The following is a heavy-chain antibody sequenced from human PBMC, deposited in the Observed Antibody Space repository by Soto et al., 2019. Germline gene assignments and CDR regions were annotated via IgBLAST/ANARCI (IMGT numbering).Heavy chain of an antibody. CDR2: LYIGGRS. V-gene: IGHV4-4*07. CDR1: GGSISIYY. CDR3: ARSGVRVTTPGNWFAP. J-gene: IGHJ5*02. D-gene: IGHD4-17*01. Sequence: SETLSLTCTVSGGSISIYYWNWVLQPAGKGLEWIGRLYIGGRSSSNPSLKSRVSMSVDTSKNQFSLKLTSVTAADTAVYYCARSGVRVTTPGNWFAPWGQGTLVTVS.